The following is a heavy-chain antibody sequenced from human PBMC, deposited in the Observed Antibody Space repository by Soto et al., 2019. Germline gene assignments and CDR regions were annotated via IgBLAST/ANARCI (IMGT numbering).Heavy chain of an antibody. D-gene: IGHD3-16*01. V-gene: IGHV4-61*01. J-gene: IGHJ4*02. Sequence: QVHLQESGPGLVKPSETLSLTCAVSGGSVNSGSYYWSWIRQPPGKRLEWIGYIYYSGSTNYNPSIKKRVTISIDTSKNQFSRKLTSVTAADTDVYYCARKLRLGGNSVDYLGQGTLVTVSS. CDR2: IYYSGST. CDR1: GGSVNSGSYY. CDR3: ARKLRLGGNSVDY.